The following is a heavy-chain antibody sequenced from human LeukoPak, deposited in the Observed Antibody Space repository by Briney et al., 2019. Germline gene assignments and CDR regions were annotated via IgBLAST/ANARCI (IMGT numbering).Heavy chain of an antibody. D-gene: IGHD6-13*01. V-gene: IGHV1-2*02. CDR3: ARGPPRGTAAGPDF. CDR2: INPNSGGT. CDR1: GFTFTSSA. J-gene: IGHJ4*02. Sequence: ASVKVSCKASGFTFTSSAMHWVRQAPGQGLEWMGWINPNSGGTNYAQKFQGRVTVTRDTSISTAFMDLSSLRSDDTAVFYCARGPPRGTAAGPDFWGQGTLVTVSS.